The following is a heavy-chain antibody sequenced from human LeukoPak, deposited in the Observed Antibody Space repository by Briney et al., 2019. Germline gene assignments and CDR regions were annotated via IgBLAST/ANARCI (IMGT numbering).Heavy chain of an antibody. CDR3: ARAMASAFDI. J-gene: IGHJ3*02. CDR1: GFTFSSYA. CDR2: IYSGGST. Sequence: GGSLRLSCAASGFTFSSYAMSWVRQAPGKGLEWVSVIYSGGSTYYADSVKGRFTISRDNSKNTLYLQMNSLRAEDTAVYYCARAMASAFDIWGQGTMVTASS. D-gene: IGHD3-10*01. V-gene: IGHV3-53*01.